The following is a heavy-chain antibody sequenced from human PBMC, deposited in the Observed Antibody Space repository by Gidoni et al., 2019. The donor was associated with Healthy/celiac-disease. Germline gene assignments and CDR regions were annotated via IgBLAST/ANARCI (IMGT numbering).Heavy chain of an antibody. CDR3: ARARELLGYFDY. V-gene: IGHV1-69*01. J-gene: IGHJ4*02. CDR1: GGPFRSYA. CDR2: ILPIFGTA. D-gene: IGHD1-26*01. Sequence: QVQLVQSGAEVKKPGSSVKVSCKASGGPFRSYAISWVRQAPGQGLEWMGGILPIFGTANYAQKFQGRVTITADESTSTAYMELSSLRSEDTAVYYCARARELLGYFDYWGQGTLVTVSS.